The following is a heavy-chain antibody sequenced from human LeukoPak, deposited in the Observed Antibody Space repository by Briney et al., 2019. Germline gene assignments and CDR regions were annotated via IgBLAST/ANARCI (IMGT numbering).Heavy chain of an antibody. J-gene: IGHJ4*02. CDR1: GGTFSSYV. V-gene: IGHV1-69*04. CDR3: ARELRIFGVVPRDGYFDY. Sequence: ASVKVSCKASGGTFSSYVISWVRQAPGQGLEWMGRIIPILGIANYAQKFQGRVTITTDESTSTAYMELSSLRSEDTAVYYCARELRIFGVVPRDGYFDYWGQGTLVTVSS. CDR2: IIPILGIA. D-gene: IGHD3-3*01.